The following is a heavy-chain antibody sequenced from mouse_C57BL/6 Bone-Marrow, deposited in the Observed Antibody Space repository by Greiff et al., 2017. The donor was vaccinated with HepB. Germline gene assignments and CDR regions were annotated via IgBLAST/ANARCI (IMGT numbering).Heavy chain of an antibody. V-gene: IGHV1-81*01. CDR2: IYPRSGNT. D-gene: IGHD2-4*01. Sequence: QVQLQQSGAELARPGASVKLSCKASGYTFTSYGISWVKQRTGQGLEWIGEIYPRSGNTYYNEKFKGKATLTADKSSSTAYMELRSLTSEDSAVYFCARSDDYDRGYAMDYWGQGTSVTVSS. J-gene: IGHJ4*01. CDR1: GYTFTSYG. CDR3: ARSDDYDRGYAMDY.